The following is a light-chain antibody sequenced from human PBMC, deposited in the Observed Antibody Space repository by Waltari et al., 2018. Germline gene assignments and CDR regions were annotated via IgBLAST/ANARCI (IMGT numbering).Light chain of an antibody. CDR2: EVS. Sequence: QSALTQPASVSGSPGPSIIISCTGTSSDVGGYNYVSWYQQHPGKAPKLMIYEVSNRPSGVSNRFSGSKTGNTASLTISGLQAEDEADYYCSSCTSSSTYVLFGGGTKLTVL. CDR1: SSDVGGYNY. J-gene: IGLJ2*01. CDR3: SSCTSSSTYVL. V-gene: IGLV2-14*01.